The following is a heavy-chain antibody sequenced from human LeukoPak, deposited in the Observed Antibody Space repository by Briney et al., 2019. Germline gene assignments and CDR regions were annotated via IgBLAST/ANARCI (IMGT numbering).Heavy chain of an antibody. J-gene: IGHJ4*02. V-gene: IGHV1-46*01. CDR2: IYPRDGST. CDR3: ARDQGGFDY. CDR1: GYTFTSNY. Sequence: ASVKVSSKASGYTFTSNYIHWVRQAPGQGLEWMGMIYPRDGSTSYAQKFQGRVTVTRDTSTSTVHMELSGLRSEDTAVYYCARDQGGFDYWGQGTLVTVSS.